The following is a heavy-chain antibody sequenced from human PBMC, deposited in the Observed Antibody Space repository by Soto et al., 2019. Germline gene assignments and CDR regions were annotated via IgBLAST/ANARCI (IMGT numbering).Heavy chain of an antibody. CDR1: GYTFTSYS. V-gene: IGHV1-46*01. D-gene: IGHD2-15*01. CDR3: ARYHNFGFILYAMDV. J-gene: IGHJ6*02. Sequence: QVQLVQSGAEVKKPGASVRVSCKASGYTFTSYSMHWVRQAPGQGLEWMGIINPSSGRTSYAQNFQGRVTMTSDTSTSIVYMEMSSLKSEDTAVYYCARYHNFGFILYAMDVWGQGTTVTVSS. CDR2: INPSSGRT.